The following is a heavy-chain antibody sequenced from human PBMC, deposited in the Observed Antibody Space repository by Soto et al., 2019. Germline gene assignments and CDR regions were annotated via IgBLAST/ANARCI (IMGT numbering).Heavy chain of an antibody. CDR1: RGTFRTFV. Sequence: SVHVSLQCSRGTFRTFVISAVRQAAGRGLEWMGVIIPFFGTARYSQKFEDRITITADESTNTVYMELRSLTSEDTAIYYCAKSSPMTAGDKYYYDVWGQGALVTVSS. CDR3: AKSSPMTAGDKYYYDV. CDR2: IIPFFGTA. J-gene: IGHJ4*02. D-gene: IGHD2-21*02. V-gene: IGHV1-69*13.